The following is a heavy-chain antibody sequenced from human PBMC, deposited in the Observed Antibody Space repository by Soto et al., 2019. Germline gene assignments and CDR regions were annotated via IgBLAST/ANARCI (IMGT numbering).Heavy chain of an antibody. V-gene: IGHV1-46*03. Sequence: ASLKVSCKASGYTFTSYYMHWVRQAPGQGLEWMGIINPSGGSTSYAQKFQGRVTMTRDASTSTVYMELSSLRSEDTAVYYCARSAYYDFWSGRQKPFDYWGQGTLVTVSS. CDR3: ARSAYYDFWSGRQKPFDY. CDR1: GYTFTSYY. D-gene: IGHD3-3*01. J-gene: IGHJ4*02. CDR2: INPSGGST.